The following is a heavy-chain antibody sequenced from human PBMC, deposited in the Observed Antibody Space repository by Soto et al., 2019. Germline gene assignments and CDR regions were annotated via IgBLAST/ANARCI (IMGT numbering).Heavy chain of an antibody. J-gene: IGHJ5*02. V-gene: IGHV4-59*08. CDR1: GGSISSYY. Sequence: QVQLQESGPGLVKPSETLSLTCTVSGGSISSYYWSWIRQPPGKGLEWIGYIYYSGSTNYNPSLKSRVTISVDTSKNQFSLKLSSVTAADTAVYYCARRHCSSTSCYNWFDPWGQGTLVTVSS. CDR2: IYYSGST. CDR3: ARRHCSSTSCYNWFDP. D-gene: IGHD2-2*01.